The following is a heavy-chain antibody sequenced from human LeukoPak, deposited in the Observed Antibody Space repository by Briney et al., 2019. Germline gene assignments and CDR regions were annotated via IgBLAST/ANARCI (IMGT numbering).Heavy chain of an antibody. CDR2: ISYDGSNK. CDR3: AKDRAAVVAATPEYYYYYGMDV. D-gene: IGHD2-15*01. J-gene: IGHJ6*02. CDR1: GFTFSSYG. Sequence: PGRSLRLSCAASGFTFSSYGMHWVRQAPGKGREWVAVISYDGSNKYYADSVKGRFTISRDNSKNTLYLQMNSLRAEDTAVYYCAKDRAAVVAATPEYYYYYGMDVWSQGTTVTVSS. V-gene: IGHV3-30*18.